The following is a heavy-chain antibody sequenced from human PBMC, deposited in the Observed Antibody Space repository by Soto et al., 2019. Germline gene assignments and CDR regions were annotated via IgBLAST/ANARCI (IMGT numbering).Heavy chain of an antibody. D-gene: IGHD3-22*01. V-gene: IGHV3-20*03. CDR3: ARDLRSSGYLYYFDY. CDR2: INWNGGST. CDR1: GFTFDDYY. Sequence: GGSLRLSYASSGFTFDDYYLSWVRQAPGKGLEWVSGINWNGGSTGYADSVKGRFTISRDNAKNSLYLQMSSLRTEDTALYYCARDLRSSGYLYYFDYWGQGT. J-gene: IGHJ4*02.